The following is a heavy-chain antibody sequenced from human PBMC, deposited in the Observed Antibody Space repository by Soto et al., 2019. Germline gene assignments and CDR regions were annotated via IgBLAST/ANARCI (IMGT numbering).Heavy chain of an antibody. CDR2: INPSGGST. CDR1: GYTFTSYY. D-gene: IGHD3-16*02. Sequence: ASVKVSCKASGYTFTSYYMHWVRQAPGQGLEWMGIINPSGGSTSYAQKFQGRVTMTRDTSTSTVYMELSSLRSEDTAVYYCARDSWGSYRYPSETDYWGQGTLVTVSS. V-gene: IGHV1-46*01. J-gene: IGHJ4*02. CDR3: ARDSWGSYRYPSETDY.